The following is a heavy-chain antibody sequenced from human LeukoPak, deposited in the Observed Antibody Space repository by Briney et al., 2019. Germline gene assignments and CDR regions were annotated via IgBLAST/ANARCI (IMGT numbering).Heavy chain of an antibody. CDR3: AKAGLLWFGESWMDV. J-gene: IGHJ6*02. V-gene: IGHV3-21*01. D-gene: IGHD3-10*01. Sequence: GGSLRLSCVTSGFTFRSYTMNWVRQAPGKGLEWVSAISKSSTYIHYADSVKGRFTISRDNTKNSLYLQMNSLRAEDTAVYFCAKAGLLWFGESWMDVWGQGTTVTVSS. CDR2: ISKSSTYI. CDR1: GFTFRSYT.